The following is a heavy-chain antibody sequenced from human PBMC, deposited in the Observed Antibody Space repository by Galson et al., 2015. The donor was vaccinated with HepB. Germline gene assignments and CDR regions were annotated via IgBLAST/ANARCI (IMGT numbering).Heavy chain of an antibody. J-gene: IGHJ4*02. V-gene: IGHV3-23*01. CDR3: AKGIWEYYDNRVFDS. CDR1: GFTFSTYA. Sequence: SLRLSCAASGFTFSTYAMNWVRQAPGKGLEWVSTISGSGSNTFDADSVKGRFTISRDSSKNTLYLQMSSLRAEDTAVYYCAKGIWEYYDNRVFDSWGQGTLVTVSS. CDR2: ISGSGSNT. D-gene: IGHD3-22*01.